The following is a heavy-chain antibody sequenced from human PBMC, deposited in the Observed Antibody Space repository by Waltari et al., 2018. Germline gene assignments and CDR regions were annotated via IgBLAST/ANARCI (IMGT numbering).Heavy chain of an antibody. CDR3: ARHDGGSLDSAFDI. CDR1: GGSISSSRYY. D-gene: IGHD4-17*01. CDR2: IYYSGCT. J-gene: IGHJ3*02. Sequence: QLQLQESGPGLVKPSETLSLTCTVSGGSISSSRYYWGWIRQPPGKGLEWIGSIYYSGCTYYNPSLKSRVTISVDTSKNQFSLKLSSVTAADTAVYYCARHDGGSLDSAFDIWGQGTMVTVSS. V-gene: IGHV4-39*07.